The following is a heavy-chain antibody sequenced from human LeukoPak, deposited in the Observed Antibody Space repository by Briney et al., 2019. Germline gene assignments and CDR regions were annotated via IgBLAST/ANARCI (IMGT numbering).Heavy chain of an antibody. V-gene: IGHV3-23*01. Sequence: SGGSLRLSCAASGFTFSSYAMSWVRQAPGKGLEWVSAISGIGDSTYYADPVKGRFTISRDNSKNTLYLQMNSLRAEDTAVYYCAKDQTLWFGEFRYWGQGTLVTASS. CDR1: GFTFSSYA. CDR2: ISGIGDST. CDR3: AKDQTLWFGEFRY. J-gene: IGHJ4*02. D-gene: IGHD3-10*01.